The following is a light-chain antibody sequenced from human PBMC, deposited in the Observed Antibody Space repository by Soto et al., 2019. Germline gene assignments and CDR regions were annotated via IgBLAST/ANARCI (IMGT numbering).Light chain of an antibody. V-gene: IGKV1-12*01. Sequence: IQMTQSPSSVSASVGARVTITFRASQGLSSWLAWYQQKPGKAPKLLLYGASNLQSGVPSRFSGSGSGTDFTLTISSLQPEDFATYFCQQANSFPFTFGPGTKVDI. CDR2: GAS. CDR3: QQANSFPFT. CDR1: QGLSSW. J-gene: IGKJ3*01.